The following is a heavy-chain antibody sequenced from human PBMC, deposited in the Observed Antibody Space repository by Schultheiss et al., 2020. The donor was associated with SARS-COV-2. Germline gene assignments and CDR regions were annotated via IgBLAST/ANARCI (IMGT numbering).Heavy chain of an antibody. J-gene: IGHJ4*02. D-gene: IGHD3-10*01. Sequence: GGSLRLSCAASGFTFSSYAMTWVRQAPGKGLEWVSGISGSGSSTYYADSVKGRFTISRDNSKNTLYLQMNSLRAEDTAVYYCAKDGSDLTRHDYWGQGTLVTVSS. CDR2: ISGSGSST. CDR1: GFTFSSYA. CDR3: AKDGSDLTRHDY. V-gene: IGHV3-23*01.